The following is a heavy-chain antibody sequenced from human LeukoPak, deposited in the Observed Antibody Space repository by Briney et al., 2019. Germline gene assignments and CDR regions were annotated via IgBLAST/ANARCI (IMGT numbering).Heavy chain of an antibody. CDR3: ARDGYTIFGVVPPERIHGMDV. V-gene: IGHV1-69*04. CDR2: IIAILGIA. Sequence: GSSVKVSCKASGGTFSSYAISWVRQAPGQGLEWMGRIIAILGIANYAQKFQGRVTITADKSTSTAYMELSSLRSEDTAVYYCARDGYTIFGVVPPERIHGMDVWGQGTTVTVSS. D-gene: IGHD3-3*01. CDR1: GGTFSSYA. J-gene: IGHJ6*02.